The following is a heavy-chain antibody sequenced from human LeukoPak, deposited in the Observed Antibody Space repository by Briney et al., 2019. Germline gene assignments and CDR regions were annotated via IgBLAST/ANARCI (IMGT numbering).Heavy chain of an antibody. CDR2: INGDGSNT. CDR1: GFTFSSHW. D-gene: IGHD6-13*01. Sequence: QPGGSLRLSCAASGFTFSSHWMHWVRQAPGKGLVWVSRINGDGSNTTYADSVKGRFTISRDDSQNSLYLQLNSPKTEDTAVYYCVRVVTTGSGWYHFDNWGLGTLVTVSS. V-gene: IGHV3-74*03. CDR3: VRVVTTGSGWYHFDN. J-gene: IGHJ4*02.